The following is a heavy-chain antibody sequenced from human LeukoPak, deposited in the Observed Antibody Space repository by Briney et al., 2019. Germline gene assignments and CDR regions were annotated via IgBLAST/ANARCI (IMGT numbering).Heavy chain of an antibody. V-gene: IGHV4-34*01. Sequence: SETLSLTCAVYGGSFSGYYWSWIRQPPGKGLEWIGEINHSGSTNYNPSLKSRVTISVDTSKNQFSLKLSSVTAADTAVYYCARGQASYTAAYYFDYWGQGTLVTVSS. CDR1: GGSFSGYY. CDR3: ARGQASYTAAYYFDY. D-gene: IGHD2-2*02. CDR2: INHSGST. J-gene: IGHJ4*02.